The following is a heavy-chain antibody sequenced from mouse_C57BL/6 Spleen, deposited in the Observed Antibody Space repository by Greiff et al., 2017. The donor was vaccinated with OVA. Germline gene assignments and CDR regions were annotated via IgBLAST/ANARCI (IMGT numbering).Heavy chain of an antibody. Sequence: EVKLMESGAELVRPGASVKLSCTASGFNIKDDYMHWVKQRPEQGLEWIGWIDPENGDTEYASKFQGKATITADTSSNTAYLQLSSLTSEDTAVYYCTTSGYGKGYFDVWGTGTTVTVSS. CDR3: TTSGYGKGYFDV. D-gene: IGHD3-1*01. CDR2: IDPENGDT. CDR1: GFNIKDDY. J-gene: IGHJ1*03. V-gene: IGHV14-4*01.